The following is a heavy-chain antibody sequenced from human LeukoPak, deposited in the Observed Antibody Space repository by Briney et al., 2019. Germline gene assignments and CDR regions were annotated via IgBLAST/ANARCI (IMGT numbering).Heavy chain of an antibody. Sequence: ASVKVSCKASGYTFTGYYMHWVRQAPGQGLEWMGWINPNSGGTNYAQKFQGRVTMTRDTSISTAYMELSRLRSDDTAVYYCARDRGFYDSSGYSDYWGQGTLVTVSS. J-gene: IGHJ4*02. D-gene: IGHD3-22*01. CDR2: INPNSGGT. CDR3: ARDRGFYDSSGYSDY. V-gene: IGHV1-2*02. CDR1: GYTFTGYY.